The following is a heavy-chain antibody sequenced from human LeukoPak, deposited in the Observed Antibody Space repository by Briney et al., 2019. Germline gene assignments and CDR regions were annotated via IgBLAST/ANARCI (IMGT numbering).Heavy chain of an antibody. Sequence: GASVKVSCTASGGTFSSYAISWVRQAPGQGLEWMGWISAFNGETHYAQNLQGRVTMTTDTSTSTAYMELRSLRSDDTAVYYCARDPSNTSGRYTYFDYWGQGTLVTVSS. J-gene: IGHJ4*02. D-gene: IGHD3-16*02. CDR2: ISAFNGET. CDR3: ARDPSNTSGRYTYFDY. V-gene: IGHV1-18*01. CDR1: GGTFSSYA.